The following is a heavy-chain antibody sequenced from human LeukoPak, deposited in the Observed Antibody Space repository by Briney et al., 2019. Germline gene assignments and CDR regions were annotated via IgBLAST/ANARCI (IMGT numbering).Heavy chain of an antibody. CDR2: MNPDSGNT. V-gene: IGHV1-8*01. Sequence: ASVKVSCKASGYTFTSYDINWVRQATGQGLEWMGWMNPDSGNTGYAQKFQGRVTMTRNTSISTAYMELSSLRSEDTAVYYCARCVWALDILTGCDACDIWVQGTMVTVSS. CDR3: ARCVWALDILTGCDACDI. D-gene: IGHD3-9*01. CDR1: GYTFTSYD. J-gene: IGHJ3*02.